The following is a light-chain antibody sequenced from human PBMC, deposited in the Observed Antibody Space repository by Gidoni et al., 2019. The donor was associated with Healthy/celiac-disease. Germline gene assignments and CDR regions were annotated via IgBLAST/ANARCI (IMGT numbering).Light chain of an antibody. J-gene: IGLJ2*01. CDR3: CSYAGSSTSKV. Sequence: QSALTQPASVSGSPGQSITISCTGTSSDVGSYNLVSWHQQHPGKAPKLMIYEGSKRHSGVSNRFSGSKSGNTASLTISGLQAEDEADYYCCSYAGSSTSKVFGGGTKLTVL. V-gene: IGLV2-23*01. CDR1: SSDVGSYNL. CDR2: EGS.